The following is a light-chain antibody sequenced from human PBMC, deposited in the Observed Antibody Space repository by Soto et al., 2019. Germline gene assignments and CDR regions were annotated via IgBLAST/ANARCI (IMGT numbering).Light chain of an antibody. Sequence: EIVLTQSPGTLSLSPGERATLSCRASQSVSSSYLAWYQQKPGQAPRLLIYGASSRATGIPDRFSGSGSGTDFTLTISRLEPEDFAVYYCQQYISLPWTFGQGTKVEIK. CDR1: QSVSSSY. V-gene: IGKV3-20*01. J-gene: IGKJ1*01. CDR3: QQYISLPWT. CDR2: GAS.